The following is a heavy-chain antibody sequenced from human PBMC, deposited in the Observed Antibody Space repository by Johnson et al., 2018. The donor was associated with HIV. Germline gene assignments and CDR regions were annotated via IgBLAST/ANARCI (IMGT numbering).Heavy chain of an antibody. D-gene: IGHD2-2*01. J-gene: IGHJ3*02. CDR3: AREDCSSTRCSDWDSAFDI. Sequence: VQLVESGGGLVQPGGSLRLSCTASGFTFSDFRMSWVRQAPGRGLEWVANINVDGREKSYVDSVEGRFTISRDNAKNSLFLQMNSLRAGDTAVYYCAREDCSSTRCSDWDSAFDIWGQGTMVTVSS. CDR1: GFTFSDFR. V-gene: IGHV3-7*01. CDR2: INVDGREK.